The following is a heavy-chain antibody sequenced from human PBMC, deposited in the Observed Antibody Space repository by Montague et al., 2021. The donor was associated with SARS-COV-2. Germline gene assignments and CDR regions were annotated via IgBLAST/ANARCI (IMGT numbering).Heavy chain of an antibody. CDR2: VGSDGYYD. CDR1: GFYFYDYG. V-gene: IGHV3-33*08. CDR3: ARDRRVRTYFDL. J-gene: IGHJ4*02. Sequence: SLRLSCAASGFYFYDYGMSWVRQAPGKAPEWVAAVGSDGYYDKYALSVRARFIVSRDNARTSLFLQMNSLRAEDTAVYYCARDRRVRTYFDLLGQGTLVTV. D-gene: IGHD2-8*01.